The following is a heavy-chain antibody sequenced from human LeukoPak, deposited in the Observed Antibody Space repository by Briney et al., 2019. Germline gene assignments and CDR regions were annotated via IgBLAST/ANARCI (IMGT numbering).Heavy chain of an antibody. J-gene: IGHJ6*03. V-gene: IGHV3-20*04. CDR2: INWNGGST. Sequence: PGGSLRLSCAASGLTFDDYGMSWVRQAPGKGLEWVSGINWNGGSTGYADSVKGRFTMSRDNAKNSLYLQMNSLRAEDTALYYCARGAAADLYYMDVWGKGTTVTVSS. CDR1: GLTFDDYG. CDR3: ARGAAADLYYMDV. D-gene: IGHD6-13*01.